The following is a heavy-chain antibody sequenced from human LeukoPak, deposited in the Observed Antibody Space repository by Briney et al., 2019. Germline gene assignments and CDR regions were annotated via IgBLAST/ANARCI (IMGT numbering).Heavy chain of an antibody. CDR3: ARDHMITFGGVIVSPPYYFDY. V-gene: IGHV3-21*01. CDR1: GFTFSSYS. CDR2: ISSSSSYI. Sequence: GGSLRLSCAASGFTFSSYSMNWVRQAPGKGLEWVSSISSSSSYIYYADSVKGRFTISRDNAKNSLYVQMNSLRAEDTAVYYCARDHMITFGGVIVSPPYYFDYWGQGTLVTVSS. J-gene: IGHJ4*02. D-gene: IGHD3-16*02.